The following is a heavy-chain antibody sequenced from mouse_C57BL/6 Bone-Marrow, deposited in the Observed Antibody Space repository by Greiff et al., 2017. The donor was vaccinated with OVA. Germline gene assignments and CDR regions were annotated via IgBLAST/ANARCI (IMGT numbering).Heavy chain of an antibody. CDR3: ARSITWGY. J-gene: IGHJ2*01. CDR2: IYPSDSET. V-gene: IGHV1-61*01. Sequence: VKLQQPGAELVRPGSSVKLSCKASGYTFTSYWMDWVKQRPGQGLEWIGNIYPSDSETHYNQKFKDKATLTVDKSSSTAYMQLSSLTSEDSAVYYCARSITWGYWGQGTTLTVSS. CDR1: GYTFTSYW. D-gene: IGHD1-1*01.